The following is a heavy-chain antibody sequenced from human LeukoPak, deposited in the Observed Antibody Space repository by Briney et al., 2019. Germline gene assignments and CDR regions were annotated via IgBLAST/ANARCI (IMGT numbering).Heavy chain of an antibody. J-gene: IGHJ4*02. CDR1: GGSITSGSYH. D-gene: IGHD5-24*01. CDR3: ARDRDGYAYSFDY. V-gene: IGHV4-39*02. CDR2: TYYTGSA. Sequence: SETLSHTCTVPGGSITSGSYHWGWIRQSPGKGLEWIGNTYYTGSAYYRPSLQSRVSISVDTSKKEFSLKLTSVTAADTAVYYCARDRDGYAYSFDYWGQGTLVTVSS.